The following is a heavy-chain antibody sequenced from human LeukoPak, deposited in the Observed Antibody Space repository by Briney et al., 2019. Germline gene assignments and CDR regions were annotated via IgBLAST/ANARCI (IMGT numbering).Heavy chain of an antibody. Sequence: GGSLRLSCTASGFTLGSHDMHWVRHIPGQGLEWVAAVSSGFHAFFSDSVQGRFTVSREDARNSLYLQMNSLRAGDTAVYYCVREARGYHYTYFDYWGQGTLVTVSS. CDR2: VSSGFHA. CDR1: GFTLGSHD. J-gene: IGHJ4*02. CDR3: VREARGYHYTYFDY. D-gene: IGHD5-18*01. V-gene: IGHV3-13*01.